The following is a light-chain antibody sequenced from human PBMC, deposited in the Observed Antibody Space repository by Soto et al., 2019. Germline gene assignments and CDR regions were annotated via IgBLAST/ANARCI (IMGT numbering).Light chain of an antibody. V-gene: IGLV2-14*01. Sequence: QSALTQPASVSGSPGQSITISCAGTSSDIGAYNYVSWYQQHPGRAPKLMLYEVSHRPSGVSNRFSGSKSANPASLTISGLQPEDEADYYCASYTGTSTDVLFGGGTKLTVL. J-gene: IGLJ2*01. CDR1: SSDIGAYNY. CDR2: EVS. CDR3: ASYTGTSTDVL.